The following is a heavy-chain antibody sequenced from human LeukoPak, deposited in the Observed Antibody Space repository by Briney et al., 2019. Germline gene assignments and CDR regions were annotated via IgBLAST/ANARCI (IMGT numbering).Heavy chain of an antibody. V-gene: IGHV3-23*01. CDR1: GFTFSSYA. Sequence: GGSLRLSCAASGFTFSSYAMTWVRQAPGKGPEWVSVISGSGGRTYYADSVKGRFTISRDNSKNTLYLQMNSLRAEDTAIYYCAKGTGVSSGILYWGQGTLVTVSS. CDR3: AKGTGVSSGILY. J-gene: IGHJ4*02. CDR2: ISGSGGRT. D-gene: IGHD3-10*01.